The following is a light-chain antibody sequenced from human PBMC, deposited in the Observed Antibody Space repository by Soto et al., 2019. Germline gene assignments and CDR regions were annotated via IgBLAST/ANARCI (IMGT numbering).Light chain of an antibody. V-gene: IGKV1-39*01. CDR3: QQYSHLIT. Sequence: DIQKTQSPSSLSASVGDRVTITCRASQSISSYLNWYQQKPGKAPKLLIYAASSLQSGVPSRFSGSGSGTDSTVTISSLQPEDIATYYCQQYSHLITFGQGTRLEIK. CDR1: QSISSY. CDR2: AAS. J-gene: IGKJ5*01.